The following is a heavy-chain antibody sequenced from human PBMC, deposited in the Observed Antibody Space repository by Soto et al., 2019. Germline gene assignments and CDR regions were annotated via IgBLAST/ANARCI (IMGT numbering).Heavy chain of an antibody. Sequence: SETLSLACTVSGGSISSRRYYWGWIRQPPGKGLEWIGSIYYSGNTYYNPSLKSRVTISVDTSKNQFSLKLSSVTATDTAVYYCARQREYSDSGEWGQGTLVTVSS. J-gene: IGHJ4*02. CDR3: ARQREYSDSGE. D-gene: IGHD3-10*01. CDR2: IYYSGNT. CDR1: GGSISSRRYY. V-gene: IGHV4-39*01.